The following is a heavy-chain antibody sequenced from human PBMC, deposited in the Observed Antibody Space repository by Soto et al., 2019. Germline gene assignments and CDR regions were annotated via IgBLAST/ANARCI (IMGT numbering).Heavy chain of an antibody. D-gene: IGHD3-9*01. CDR2: ISSSSSYT. V-gene: IGHV3-11*03. CDR1: GFTFSDYY. Sequence: LRLSCAASGFTFSDYYMSWIRQAPGKGLEWVSYISSSSSYTKYADSVKGRFTISRDNAKNSLYLQMNSLRAEDTAVYYCARIGYDILTGYPPVFDYWGQGTLVTVSS. CDR3: ARIGYDILTGYPPVFDY. J-gene: IGHJ4*02.